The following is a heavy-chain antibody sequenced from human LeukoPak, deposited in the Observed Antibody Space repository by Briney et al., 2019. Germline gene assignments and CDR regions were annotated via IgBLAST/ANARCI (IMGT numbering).Heavy chain of an antibody. Sequence: ASVKVSCKASGYTFTSYTMNWVRQAPGQGLEWMGWINTNTGNPTYAQGFTGRFVFSLDTSVSTAYLQISSLKAEDTAVYYCARDTRIQLWPRGPWFDPWGQGTLVTVSS. D-gene: IGHD5-18*01. V-gene: IGHV7-4-1*02. CDR1: GYTFTSYT. J-gene: IGHJ5*02. CDR2: INTNTGNP. CDR3: ARDTRIQLWPRGPWFDP.